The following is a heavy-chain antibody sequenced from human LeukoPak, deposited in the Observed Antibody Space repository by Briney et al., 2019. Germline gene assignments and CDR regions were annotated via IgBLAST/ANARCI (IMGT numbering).Heavy chain of an antibody. CDR3: AREGYYGSGSPPSLYFDY. CDR2: TSSDLNVK. V-gene: IGHV3-30-3*01. D-gene: IGHD3-10*01. Sequence: GGSLGLSCAASGFTFRNYVIHWVRRAPGKGLEWVAVTSSDLNVKLYADSVKGRFTISRDNSRSTLYLQMNSLRPEDTAIYYCAREGYYGSGSPPSLYFDYWGQGTLVTVSS. CDR1: GFTFRNYV. J-gene: IGHJ4*02.